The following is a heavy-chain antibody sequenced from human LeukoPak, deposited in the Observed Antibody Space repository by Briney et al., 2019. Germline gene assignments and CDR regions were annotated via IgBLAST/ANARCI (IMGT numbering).Heavy chain of an antibody. D-gene: IGHD3-22*01. Sequence: GASVKVSCKASGYTFTSYGISWVRQAPGQGLEWMGWISAYNGNTNYAQKLQGRVTMTRDTSTSTVYMELSSLRSEDTAVYYCARDGYYDSSGYYWYFDYWGQGTLVTVSS. CDR2: ISAYNGNT. J-gene: IGHJ4*02. CDR1: GYTFTSYG. V-gene: IGHV1-18*01. CDR3: ARDGYYDSSGYYWYFDY.